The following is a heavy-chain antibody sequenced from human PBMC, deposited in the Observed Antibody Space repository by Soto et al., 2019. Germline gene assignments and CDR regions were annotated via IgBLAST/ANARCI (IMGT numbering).Heavy chain of an antibody. Sequence: ASEKVSCKASGYRFTNYYLHWVRQARGQGNEWIGIINPSSGSTTYAQKFQGRVTMSRDTATSTVYMELSSLRCEDAAVHYCALVLCISSTQDAIDLWGQLTMVT. CDR2: INPSSGST. CDR3: ALVLCISSTQDAIDL. CDR1: GYRFTNYY. J-gene: IGHJ3*01. D-gene: IGHD2-2*01. V-gene: IGHV1-46*01.